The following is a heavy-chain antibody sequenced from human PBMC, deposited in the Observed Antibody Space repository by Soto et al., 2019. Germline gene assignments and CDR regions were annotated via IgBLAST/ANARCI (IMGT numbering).Heavy chain of an antibody. CDR1: GFTLMNYA. V-gene: IGHV3-23*01. CDR2: ISANDVGT. D-gene: IGHD1-20*01. CDR3: AKAKNDYNWDNRPPFDY. Sequence: PGGSLRLCCEASGFTLMNYAMTWVRQAPGKGLEWVSLISANDVGTYYAESVKTRFTISTDQSRNTVYLQMDSLRADDTAIYYCAKAKNDYNWDNRPPFDYWGQGTLVTV. J-gene: IGHJ4*02.